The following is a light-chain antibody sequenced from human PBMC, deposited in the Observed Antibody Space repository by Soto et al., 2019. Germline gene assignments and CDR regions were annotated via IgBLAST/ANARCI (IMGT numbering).Light chain of an antibody. CDR3: QVWDTISDHVF. CDR2: DDR. CDR1: NIGTKS. Sequence: SYELTQPPSVSVAPGQTARITCGGDNIGTKSVHWYQQRPGQAPVLVVYDDRARPSEIPERFSGSNSGNTVTLTISRVEAGDEADYYCQVWDTISDHVFFGGGTKLTVL. V-gene: IGLV3-21*02. J-gene: IGLJ2*01.